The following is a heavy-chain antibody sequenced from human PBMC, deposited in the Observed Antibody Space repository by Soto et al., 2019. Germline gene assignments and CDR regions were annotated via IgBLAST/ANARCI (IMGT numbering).Heavy chain of an antibody. D-gene: IGHD6-19*01. CDR3: ARLAVAGKSDYYYYYGMDV. J-gene: IGHJ6*02. Sequence: PGESLKISCKGSGYSFTSYWIGWVRQMPGKGLEWMGIIYPGDSDTRYSPFFQGQVTISADKSISTAYLQWSSLKASDTAMYYCARLAVAGKSDYYYYYGMDVWGQGTTVTVSS. CDR2: IYPGDSDT. V-gene: IGHV5-51*01. CDR1: GYSFTSYW.